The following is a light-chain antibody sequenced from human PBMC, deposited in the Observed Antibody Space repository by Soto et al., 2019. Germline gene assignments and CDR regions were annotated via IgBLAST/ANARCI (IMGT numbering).Light chain of an antibody. CDR3: SSSGGGNNPSRL. V-gene: IGLV2-8*01. Sequence: QSALTQPPSASGSPGQSVTISCTGTSSDVGVDNYVSWYQQYPGKAPKVMIYEVNKRPSGVPDRFSGSKSGNTASLTVSGLQAEDEADYYCSSSGGGNNPSRLFGGGTKVTVL. CDR1: SSDVGVDNY. J-gene: IGLJ2*01. CDR2: EVN.